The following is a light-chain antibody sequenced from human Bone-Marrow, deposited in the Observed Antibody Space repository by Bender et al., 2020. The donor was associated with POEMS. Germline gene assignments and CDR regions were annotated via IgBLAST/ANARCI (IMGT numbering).Light chain of an antibody. CDR3: CSTKV. J-gene: IGLJ1*01. CDR1: SSDVGGYNS. CDR2: EVT. V-gene: IGLV2-8*01. Sequence: QSALTQPPSASGSPGQSVTISCTGTSSDVGGYNSVSWYQQHPGKAPKLIIYEVTKRPSGISPRFSGSKSGNTAYLTISGLQAEDEADYYCCSTKVFGTGTKVIVL.